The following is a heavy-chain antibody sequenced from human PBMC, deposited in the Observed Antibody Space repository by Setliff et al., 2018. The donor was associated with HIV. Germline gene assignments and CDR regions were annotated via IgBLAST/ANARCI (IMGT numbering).Heavy chain of an antibody. Sequence: ASVKVSCKASGYTFTSYGISWVRQAPGQGLEWMGWISAHNGRINYAQKFQGRVTMTTDRSTSTAHMELRSLRSDDTAVYYCARDVGRDGYCFDHWGQGTLVTVSS. D-gene: IGHD5-12*01. V-gene: IGHV1-18*01. CDR1: GYTFTSYG. CDR2: ISAHNGRI. J-gene: IGHJ4*02. CDR3: ARDVGRDGYCFDH.